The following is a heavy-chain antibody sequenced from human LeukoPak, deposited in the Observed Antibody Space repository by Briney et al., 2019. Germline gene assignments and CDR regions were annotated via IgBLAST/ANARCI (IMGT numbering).Heavy chain of an antibody. Sequence: GGSLRLSCAASGFTFNTYEMSWVRQAPGKGLEWVSCVSSSGTTMYHADSVKGRFTNSRDNAKNSLYLQMNSLRAEDTAVYYCARDNGGTGWVHWGQGTLVTVSS. V-gene: IGHV3-48*03. J-gene: IGHJ4*02. CDR1: GFTFNTYE. CDR3: ARDNGGTGWVH. CDR2: VSSSGTTM. D-gene: IGHD6-19*01.